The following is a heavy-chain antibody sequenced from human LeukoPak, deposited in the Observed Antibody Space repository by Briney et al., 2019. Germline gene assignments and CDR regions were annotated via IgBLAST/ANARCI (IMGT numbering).Heavy chain of an antibody. Sequence: GGSLRLSCAASGLTFSSYSMNWVRQAPGKGLEWVSSISRSSDYIYYGDSVKGRFTISRDNAKNSLYLQMNSLRAEDTAVYYCARVKSSGFGGSYSVWGQGTLVTVSS. J-gene: IGHJ4*02. CDR3: ARVKSSGFGGSYSV. CDR1: GLTFSSYS. D-gene: IGHD1-26*01. V-gene: IGHV3-21*01. CDR2: ISRSSDYI.